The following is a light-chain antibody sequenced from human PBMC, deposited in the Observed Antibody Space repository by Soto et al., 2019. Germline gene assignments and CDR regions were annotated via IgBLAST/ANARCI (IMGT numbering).Light chain of an antibody. Sequence: QSVLTQPASVSGSPGQSITISCTGTSSDVGDYNYVSWYQQHPGKAPKVMIYEVSNRPSGVSDRFSGSKSGNTASLTISGLQAEDEADYYCCSYTNSNTHVFGTGTKLTVL. CDR2: EVS. CDR3: CSYTNSNTHV. J-gene: IGLJ1*01. V-gene: IGLV2-14*01. CDR1: SSDVGDYNY.